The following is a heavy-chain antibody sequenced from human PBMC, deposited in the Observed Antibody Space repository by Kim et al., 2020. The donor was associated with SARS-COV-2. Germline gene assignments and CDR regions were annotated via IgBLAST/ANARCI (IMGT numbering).Heavy chain of an antibody. CDR2: INPSSGGT. D-gene: IGHD3-10*01. Sequence: ASVKVSCKASGYTFAGYYMHWVRQAPGQGLEWMGWINPSSGGTSYGQKFQGRVTMTRDTSISTAYMELSGLRSGDTAVYYCARGGGKFGEFDFDYWGQGTLVTVSS. J-gene: IGHJ4*02. V-gene: IGHV1-2*02. CDR1: GYTFAGYY. CDR3: ARGGGKFGEFDFDY.